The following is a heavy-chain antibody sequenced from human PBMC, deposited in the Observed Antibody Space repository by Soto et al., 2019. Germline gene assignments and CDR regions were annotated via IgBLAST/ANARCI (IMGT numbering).Heavy chain of an antibody. V-gene: IGHV3-48*03. Sequence: GGSLRLSCAASGFTFSSYEMNWVRQAPGKGLEWLSYITTGGGTIYYADSAKGRFTISRDNAKNSLYPQMNSLRAEDTAVYYCSRRNSVAAACAFYIDYWGRGALVNGAS. J-gene: IGHJ4*02. CDR3: SRRNSVAAACAFYIDY. D-gene: IGHD6-13*01. CDR2: ITTGGGTI. CDR1: GFTFSSYE.